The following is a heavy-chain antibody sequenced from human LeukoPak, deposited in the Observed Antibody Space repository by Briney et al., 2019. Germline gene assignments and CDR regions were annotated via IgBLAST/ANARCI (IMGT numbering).Heavy chain of an antibody. Sequence: GESLKISCKGSGYSFTGYWIGWVRQMPGKGLEWMGIIYPGDSNTRYSPSFQGQVTISADKSISTAYLQWTSLKASDTAIYYCARQPLVRDCGGDCEFDYWGQGTRVSVSS. J-gene: IGHJ4*02. CDR3: ARQPLVRDCGGDCEFDY. CDR2: IYPGDSNT. CDR1: GYSFTGYW. V-gene: IGHV5-51*01. D-gene: IGHD2-21*02.